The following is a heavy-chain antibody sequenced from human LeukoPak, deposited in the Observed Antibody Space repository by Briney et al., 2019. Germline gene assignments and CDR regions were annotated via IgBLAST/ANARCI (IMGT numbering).Heavy chain of an antibody. CDR1: GGSISSYY. CDR2: IYYSGST. V-gene: IGHV4-59*01. CDR3: ARGDWELQYVPYFDY. Sequence: MASETLSLTCTVSGGSISSYYWSWIRQPPGKGLEWIGYIYYSGSTNYNPSLKSRVTISVDTSKNQFSLKLSSVTAADTAVYYCARGDWELQYVPYFDYWGQGTLVTVSS. D-gene: IGHD1-26*01. J-gene: IGHJ4*02.